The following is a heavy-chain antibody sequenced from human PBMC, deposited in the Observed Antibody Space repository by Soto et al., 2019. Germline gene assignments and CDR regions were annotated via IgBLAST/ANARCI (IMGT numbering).Heavy chain of an antibody. CDR3: ARVRRIPGPEDYYYYMDV. J-gene: IGHJ6*03. V-gene: IGHV4-31*03. Sequence: PSETLSLTCTVSGGSISSGGYYWSWIRQHPGKGLEWIGYIYYSGSTYYNPSLKSRVTISVDTSKNQFSLKLGSVTAADTAVYYCARVRRIPGPEDYYYYMDVWGKGTTVTVSS. CDR2: IYYSGST. CDR1: GGSISSGGYY.